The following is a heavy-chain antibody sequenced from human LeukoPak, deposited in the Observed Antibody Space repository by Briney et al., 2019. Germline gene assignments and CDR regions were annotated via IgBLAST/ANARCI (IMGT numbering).Heavy chain of an antibody. Sequence: SETLSLACTVSGGSISSYYWSWIRQPPGKGLEWIGYIYYSGSTYYNPSLKSRVTISVDTSKNQFSLKLSSVTAADTAVYYCASRYGSGSYYMGLDAFDIWGQGTMVTVSS. CDR3: ASRYGSGSYYMGLDAFDI. CDR2: IYYSGST. D-gene: IGHD3-10*01. V-gene: IGHV4-59*06. CDR1: GGSISSYY. J-gene: IGHJ3*02.